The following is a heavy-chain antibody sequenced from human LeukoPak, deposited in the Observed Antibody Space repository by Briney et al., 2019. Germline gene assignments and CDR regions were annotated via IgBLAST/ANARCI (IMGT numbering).Heavy chain of an antibody. V-gene: IGHV5-51*01. D-gene: IGHD5-24*01. CDR3: ARSDGYASAFDV. CDR1: GYSFTNYW. Sequence: GESLQISCKGSGYSFTNYWIAWVRQMPGKGLEWMGIIYPGDSDTRYSPSFQGQVTISADKSIITAYLQWSSLKASDTAMYYCARSDGYASAFDVWGQGTLVTVSS. CDR2: IYPGDSDT. J-gene: IGHJ3*01.